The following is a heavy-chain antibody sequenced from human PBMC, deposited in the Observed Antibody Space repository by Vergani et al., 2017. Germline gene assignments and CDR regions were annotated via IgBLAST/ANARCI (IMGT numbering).Heavy chain of an antibody. CDR2: IYYSGST. Sequence: QVQLQQWGAGLLKPSETLSLTCAVYGGSFSGYYWSWIRQPPGKGLEWIGYIYYSGSTNYNPSLKSRVTISVDTSKNQFSLKLSSVNAADTAVYYCARDRAMTAMVMGRYYYGMDVWGQGTTVTVSS. D-gene: IGHD5-18*01. J-gene: IGHJ6*02. CDR3: ARDRAMTAMVMGRYYYGMDV. CDR1: GGSFSGYY. V-gene: IGHV4-34*11.